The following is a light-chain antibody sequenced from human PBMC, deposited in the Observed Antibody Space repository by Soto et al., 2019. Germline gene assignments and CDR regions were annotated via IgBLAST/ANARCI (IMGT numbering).Light chain of an antibody. J-gene: IGLJ2*01. CDR3: CAFTNTYTLV. V-gene: IGLV2-14*01. CDR1: SSDVGDYKY. CDR2: EVS. Sequence: QSALTQPASVSRSPGQSITISCTGTSSDVGDYKYVSWYQQHPGEAPKLMMYEVSHRPSGISSRFSGSKSGNTDSLTISGLQAEDEAPYYYCAFTNTYTLVFGGGTK.